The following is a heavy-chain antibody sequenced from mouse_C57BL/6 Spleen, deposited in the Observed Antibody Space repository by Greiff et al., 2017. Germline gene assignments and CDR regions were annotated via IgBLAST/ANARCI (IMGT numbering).Heavy chain of an antibody. V-gene: IGHV1-66*01. J-gene: IGHJ4*01. CDR3: PRGDYYAMGY. CDR2: IYPGSGNT. Sequence: VQLVESGPELVKPGASVKISCKASGYSFTSYYIHWVKQRPGQGLEWIGWIYPGSGNTKYNEKFKGKATLTAGTSSSTAYMQLSSLTSADSAVYYCPRGDYYAMGYWGQGTSVTVSS. CDR1: GYSFTSYY.